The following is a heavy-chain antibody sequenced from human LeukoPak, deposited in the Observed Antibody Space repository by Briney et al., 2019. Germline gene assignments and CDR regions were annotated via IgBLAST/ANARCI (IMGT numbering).Heavy chain of an antibody. Sequence: ASVKVSCKASGYTFTSYGISWVRQAPGQGLEWMGWISAYNGNTNYAQKLQGRVTMTTDTSTSTAYMELRRLRSDDTAVYYCARYENYGGNSPLGYWGQGTLVTVSS. CDR1: GYTFTSYG. D-gene: IGHD4-23*01. V-gene: IGHV1-18*01. CDR2: ISAYNGNT. J-gene: IGHJ4*02. CDR3: ARYENYGGNSPLGY.